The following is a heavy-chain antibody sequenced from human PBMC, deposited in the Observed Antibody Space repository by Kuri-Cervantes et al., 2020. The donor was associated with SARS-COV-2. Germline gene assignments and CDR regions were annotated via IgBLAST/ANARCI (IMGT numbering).Heavy chain of an antibody. J-gene: IGHJ3*02. D-gene: IGHD4-17*01. CDR2: IWYDGSNK. V-gene: IGHV3-33*08. CDR1: GFTFSSYA. Sequence: GESLKISCAASGFTFSSYAMPWVRQAPGKGLEWVAVIWYDGSNKYYADSVKGRFTISRDNSKNTLYLQMNSLRAEDTAVYYCARDIPTTNDAFDIWGQGTRVTVSS. CDR3: ARDIPTTNDAFDI.